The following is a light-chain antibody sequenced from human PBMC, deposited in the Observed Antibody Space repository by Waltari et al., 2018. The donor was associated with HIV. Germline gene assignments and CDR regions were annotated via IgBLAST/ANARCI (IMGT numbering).Light chain of an antibody. CDR2: KDS. Sequence: SYELTQPPSVSVSPGQAASITCSGDKLGEKYTCWYQQKPGQSPVLVIYKDSKRPSGIPERFSGSNSGNTATLTISGTQAMDEADYYCQAWDSSTPKVFGGGTKLTVL. J-gene: IGLJ2*01. V-gene: IGLV3-1*01. CDR3: QAWDSSTPKV. CDR1: KLGEKY.